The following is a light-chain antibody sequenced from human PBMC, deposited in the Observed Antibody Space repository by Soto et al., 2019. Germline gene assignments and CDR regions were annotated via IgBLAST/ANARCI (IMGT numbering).Light chain of an antibody. Sequence: EIVMTQSPATLSVSPGGRATLSCRASQSISGTLAWYQQKPGQAPRLLIYGAFTRATGFPARFSGSGSGTEFILTINNLQPEDFASYFCLQVYSFPRTFGLGTKVDIK. CDR2: GAF. V-gene: IGKV3-15*01. J-gene: IGKJ1*01. CDR3: LQVYSFPRT. CDR1: QSISGT.